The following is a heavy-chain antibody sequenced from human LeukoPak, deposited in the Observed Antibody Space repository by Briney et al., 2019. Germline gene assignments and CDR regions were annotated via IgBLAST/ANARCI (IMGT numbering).Heavy chain of an antibody. CDR3: ARAPDWLLFSYYYYGMDV. Sequence: GGSLRLSCAASGFTFSDYYMSWIRQAPGKGLEWVSYISSSGSTIYYADSVKGRFTISRDNSKNTLYLQMNSLRAEDTAVYYCARAPDWLLFSYYYYGMDVWGQGTTVTVSS. V-gene: IGHV3-11*04. J-gene: IGHJ6*02. CDR1: GFTFSDYY. D-gene: IGHD3-9*01. CDR2: ISSSGSTI.